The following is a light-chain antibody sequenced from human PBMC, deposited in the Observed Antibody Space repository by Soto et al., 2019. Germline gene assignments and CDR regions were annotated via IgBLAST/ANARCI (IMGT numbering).Light chain of an antibody. Sequence: DLQMTQSPSSLSASVGDRVTITCPASQDISNYLNWYQQKPGKAPKLLIYDASNLETGVPSRFSGSVSGTDFTFTISSLQPEDIATYYCQQYDNLPPYTFGQGTKLEIK. CDR2: DAS. V-gene: IGKV1-33*01. CDR3: QQYDNLPPYT. J-gene: IGKJ2*01. CDR1: QDISNY.